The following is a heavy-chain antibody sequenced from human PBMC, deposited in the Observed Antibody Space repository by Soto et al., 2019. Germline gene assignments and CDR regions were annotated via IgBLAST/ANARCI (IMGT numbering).Heavy chain of an antibody. CDR1: GGSISSGDYY. V-gene: IGHV4-30-4*01. Sequence: QVQLQESGPGLVKPSQTLSLTCTVSGGSISSGDYYWSWIRQPPGKGLEWIGYIYYSGSTYYNPSLKSRVNLXVXQSKNQFSLKLSSVTAADTAVYYCARQHDYGGDFDYWGQGTLVTVSS. CDR2: IYYSGST. CDR3: ARQHDYGGDFDY. D-gene: IGHD4-17*01. J-gene: IGHJ4*02.